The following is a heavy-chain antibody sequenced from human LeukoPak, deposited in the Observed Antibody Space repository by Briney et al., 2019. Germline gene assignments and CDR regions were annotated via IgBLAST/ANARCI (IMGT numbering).Heavy chain of an antibody. D-gene: IGHD3-22*01. CDR1: GYTFTGYY. Sequence: ASVKVSCKASGYTFTGYYMHWLRQAPGQGLEWMGWINPNSGGTNYAQKFQGRVTMTRDTSISTAYMELSRLRSDDTAVYYCARDSSGYVSWFDPWGQGTLVTVSS. V-gene: IGHV1-2*02. CDR3: ARDSSGYVSWFDP. J-gene: IGHJ5*02. CDR2: INPNSGGT.